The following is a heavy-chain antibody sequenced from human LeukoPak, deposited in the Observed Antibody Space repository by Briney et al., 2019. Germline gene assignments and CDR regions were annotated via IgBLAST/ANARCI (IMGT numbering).Heavy chain of an antibody. CDR3: MATPIDY. V-gene: IGHV3-30*03. J-gene: IGHJ4*02. D-gene: IGHD5-24*01. CDR1: GFTFSTYN. CDR2: ILSDGSKQ. Sequence: GGSLRLSCAASGFTFSTYNMHRVRQAPGKGLEWVAVILSDGSKQYYADSVKGRFTISRDNSKNALYLQMNSLRAEDTAVFYCMATPIDYWGQGTLVTVSS.